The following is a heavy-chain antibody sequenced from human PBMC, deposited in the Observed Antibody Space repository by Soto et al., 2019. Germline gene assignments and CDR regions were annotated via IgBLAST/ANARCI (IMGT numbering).Heavy chain of an antibody. CDR3: ARNGTYSSSLSQYSGMDV. CDR1: GGTFDNFI. J-gene: IGHJ6*02. CDR2: IVPMLGTP. V-gene: IGHV1-69*01. D-gene: IGHD1-26*01. Sequence: QVQLVQSGAEVKEPGSSVRVSCKASGGTFDNFIMNWVRQTAGQGLEWMGGIVPMLGTPTYAEKFKGRVTISATGSTSTMYMEVTSLRSEDTAIYYCARNGTYSSSLSQYSGMDVWGQGTTVTVSS.